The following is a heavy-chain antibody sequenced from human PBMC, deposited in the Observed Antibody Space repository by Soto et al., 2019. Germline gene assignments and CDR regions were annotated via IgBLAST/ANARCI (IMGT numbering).Heavy chain of an antibody. Sequence: GGSLRLSCAASGFSFRQYAMIWVRQAPGKGLEWVSAITATGTHYADSVKGRFTISRDSSKSTLYLDINNLRVEDTAVYYCAKGMVPEQWGQGTLVTVSS. CDR1: GFSFRQYA. J-gene: IGHJ4*02. CDR2: ITATGT. D-gene: IGHD6-13*01. V-gene: IGHV3-23*01. CDR3: AKGMVPEQ.